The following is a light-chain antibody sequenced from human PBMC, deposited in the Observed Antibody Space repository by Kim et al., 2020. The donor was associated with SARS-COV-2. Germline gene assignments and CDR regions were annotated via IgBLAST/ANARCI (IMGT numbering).Light chain of an antibody. CDR1: QSVSSSY. CDR3: QQYGSSPWG. V-gene: IGKV3-20*01. J-gene: IGKJ1*01. Sequence: EIVLTQSPRTLSLSPGERATLSCRASQSVSSSYLAWYQQKPGQAPRLLIYGASSRATGIPDRFSGSGSGTDFTLTISRLEPEDFAVYYCQQYGSSPWGFGQGTKVDIK. CDR2: GAS.